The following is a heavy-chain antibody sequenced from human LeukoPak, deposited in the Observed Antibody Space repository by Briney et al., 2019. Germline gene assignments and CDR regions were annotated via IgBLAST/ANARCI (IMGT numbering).Heavy chain of an antibody. CDR3: ARERMYSGSGSTFPYYDY. CDR2: IKPEEREK. D-gene: IGHD3-10*01. J-gene: IGHJ4*02. CDR1: GLTPCIYC. V-gene: IGHV3-7*01. Sequence: GGSLRLSCALSGLTPCIYCMSCVPQSPGKGVEWVANIKPEEREKYYMDSVKGRFTFYRDNPRNALLLEMHLLRADEPAVYYWARERMYSGSGSTFPYYDYWGQGTLVIVSS.